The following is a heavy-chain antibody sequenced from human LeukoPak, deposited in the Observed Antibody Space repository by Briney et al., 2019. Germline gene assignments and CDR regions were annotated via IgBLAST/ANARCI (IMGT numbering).Heavy chain of an antibody. J-gene: IGHJ4*02. CDR2: INPNSGVT. D-gene: IGHD3-10*01. CDR3: FRQRNSGGYYSNY. CDR1: GYSFTGYY. Sequence: ASVKVSCKASGYSFTGYYMHWVRQAPGQGLEWMGWINPNSGVTNYGQKFQGRVTMTRNTSITTAYMELNSLRSDDTAVYYCFRQRNSGGYYSNYWGQGTLGTVSS. V-gene: IGHV1-2*02.